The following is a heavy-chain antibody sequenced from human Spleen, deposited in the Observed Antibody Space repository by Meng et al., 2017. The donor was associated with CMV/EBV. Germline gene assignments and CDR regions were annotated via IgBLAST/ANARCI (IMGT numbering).Heavy chain of an antibody. V-gene: IGHV1-69*02. D-gene: IGHD4-23*01. Sequence: SVKVSCKTSGGTFSSYTISWVRQAPGQGLEWMGRIIPMLEKPTYTQKFQGRVTMTRDTSTTTVYMELSSLRSEDTAVYYCARGYGGNSPSIWGQGTMVTVSS. J-gene: IGHJ3*02. CDR2: IIPMLEKP. CDR3: ARGYGGNSPSI. CDR1: GGTFSSYT.